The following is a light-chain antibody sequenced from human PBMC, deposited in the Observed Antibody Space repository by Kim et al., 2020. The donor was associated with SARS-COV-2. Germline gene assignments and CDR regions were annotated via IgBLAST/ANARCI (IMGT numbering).Light chain of an antibody. CDR3: QQLNSYPRT. J-gene: IGKJ2*01. CDR1: QGVSRS. V-gene: IGKV1-9*01. CDR2: GAS. Sequence: IQLTQSPSSLSASVGDRVTITCRASQGVSRSLAWYQQKPGKAPNLLIYGASILQSGVPSRFSGSGSGTDFTLTINSLQPEDCATYYCQQLNSYPRTFGQGTKLEIK.